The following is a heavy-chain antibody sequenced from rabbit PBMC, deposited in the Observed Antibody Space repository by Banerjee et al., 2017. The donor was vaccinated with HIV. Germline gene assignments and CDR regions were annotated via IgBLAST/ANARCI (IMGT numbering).Heavy chain of an antibody. J-gene: IGHJ6*01. V-gene: IGHV1S45*01. D-gene: IGHD6-1*01. Sequence: QEQLKESGGGLVQPGASLTLTCTASGFSFSSNYYMCWVRQAPGKGLEWIACIYVGSSGSTYYASWAKGRFTISKTSSTTVTLQMTSLTAADTATYFCARDVVAGDGYALWGPGTLVTVS. CDR2: IYVGSSGST. CDR1: GFSFSSNYY. CDR3: ARDVVAGDGYAL.